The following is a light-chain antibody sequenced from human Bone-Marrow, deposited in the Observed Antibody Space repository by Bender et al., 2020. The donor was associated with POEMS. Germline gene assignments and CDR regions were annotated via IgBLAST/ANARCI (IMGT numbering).Light chain of an antibody. CDR2: DVT. V-gene: IGLV2-11*01. Sequence: QSALTQPRSVSGSPGQSVTISCTGTSSDVGGYNYVSWFQQHPGKAPKLMIYDVTKRPSGVPDRFSASKSGNTASLTISGLQAEDEANYYCNSYTTASTLVFGGGTKLTVL. CDR3: NSYTTASTLV. CDR1: SSDVGGYNY. J-gene: IGLJ2*01.